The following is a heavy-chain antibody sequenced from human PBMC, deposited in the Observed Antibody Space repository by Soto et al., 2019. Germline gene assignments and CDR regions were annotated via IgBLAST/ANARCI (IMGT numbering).Heavy chain of an antibody. CDR3: ARDRSSSSHYYYYYGMDV. D-gene: IGHD6-6*01. CDR2: IWYDGSNK. CDR1: GFTFSSYG. J-gene: IGHJ6*02. V-gene: IGHV3-33*01. Sequence: GGSLRLSCAASGFTFSSYGMHWVRQAPGKGLEWVAVIWYDGSNKYYADSVKGRFTISRDNSKNTLYLQMNSLRAEDTAVYYCARDRSSSSHYYYYYGMDVWGQGTTVTVSS.